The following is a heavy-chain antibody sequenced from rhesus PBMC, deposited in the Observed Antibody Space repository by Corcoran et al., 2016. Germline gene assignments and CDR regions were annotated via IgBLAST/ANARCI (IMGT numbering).Heavy chain of an antibody. J-gene: IGHJ2*01. CDR1: GYSISSGYG. V-gene: IGHV4-122*02. CDR2: ISYSGST. Sequence: QLQLQESGPGLVKPSETLSLTCAVSGYSISSGYGWSWIRQPPGKGLGWIGYISYSGSTSYNPSLKSRVIISIDTSKNQFSLKLSSVTAADTAVYYCARALHSSGWYWYFDLWAPGTPITISS. D-gene: IGHD6-31*01. CDR3: ARALHSSGWYWYFDL.